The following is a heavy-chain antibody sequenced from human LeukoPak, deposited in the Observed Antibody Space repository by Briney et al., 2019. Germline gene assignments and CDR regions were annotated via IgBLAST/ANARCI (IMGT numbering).Heavy chain of an antibody. CDR3: AQAWRWLQLNY. CDR2: INWNGGST. J-gene: IGHJ4*02. D-gene: IGHD5-24*01. V-gene: IGHV3-20*04. CDR1: GFTFDDYG. Sequence: GGSLRLSCAASGFTFDDYGMSWVRQAPGKGLEWVSGINWNGGSTGYADSVKGRFTISRDDSMNTLYLQMNSLRDEDTAVYYCAQAWRWLQLNYWGQGTLVTVSS.